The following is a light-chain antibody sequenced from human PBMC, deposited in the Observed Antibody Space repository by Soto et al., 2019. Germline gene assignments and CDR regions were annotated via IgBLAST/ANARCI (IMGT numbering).Light chain of an antibody. CDR2: DAS. CDR1: QDISNY. CDR3: QQYENLPT. Sequence: IQMTQSPSSLSASVGDRVAITCQASQDISNYLNWYHQKPGKAPKLLIYDASNLETGVPSRFSGSGSGTDFTFTISSLQPEDIATYYCQQYENLPTFGQGTRLEI. V-gene: IGKV1-33*01. J-gene: IGKJ5*01.